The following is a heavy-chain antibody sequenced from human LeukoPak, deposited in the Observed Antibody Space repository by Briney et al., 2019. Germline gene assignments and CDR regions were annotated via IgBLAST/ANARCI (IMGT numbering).Heavy chain of an antibody. CDR3: ARGRRDGYNLGY. Sequence: GGSLRLSCAASGFNVTTNYMSWVRQAPGKGLEWVSVIYSGGTTYYADSVKGRFTISRDISKNTLSLQMNSLRAEDTAVYYCARGRRDGYNLGYWGQGTLVAVSS. CDR2: IYSGGTT. CDR1: GFNVTTNY. D-gene: IGHD5-24*01. V-gene: IGHV3-53*01. J-gene: IGHJ4*02.